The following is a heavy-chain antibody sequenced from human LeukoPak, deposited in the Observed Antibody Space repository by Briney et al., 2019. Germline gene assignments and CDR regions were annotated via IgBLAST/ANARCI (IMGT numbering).Heavy chain of an antibody. V-gene: IGHV3-33*01. CDR1: GFTFSNYG. D-gene: IGHD1-1*01. J-gene: IGHJ4*02. Sequence: GGSLRLSCAASGFTFSNYGMHWVRQAPGKGLEWVALLWYDGANKNYADSVKGRFTISRDNSKNTVYLQMTSLRAEDTALYYCARDPSGSWNDVGTFDSWGQGTLVSVSS. CDR3: ARDPSGSWNDVGTFDS. CDR2: LWYDGANK.